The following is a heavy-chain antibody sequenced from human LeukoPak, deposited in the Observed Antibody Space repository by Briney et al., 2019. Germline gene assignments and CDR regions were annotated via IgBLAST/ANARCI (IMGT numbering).Heavy chain of an antibody. V-gene: IGHV3-30*18. CDR1: GFTFCSYG. CDR3: AQEDYDGSGSYLGG. CDR2: VSYDGSNK. Sequence: GGSLRLSCAASGFTFCSYGMHWVRPAPGKGLEWVAVVSYDGSNKYYTDSMKGRFTISRDNSKNTLYLQMKSLRTEDTAIYYCAQEDYDGSGSYLGGWGQGTLVTVSS. J-gene: IGHJ4*02. D-gene: IGHD3-10*01.